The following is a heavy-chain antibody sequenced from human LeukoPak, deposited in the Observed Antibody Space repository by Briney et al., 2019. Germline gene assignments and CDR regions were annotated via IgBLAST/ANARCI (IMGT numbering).Heavy chain of an antibody. CDR3: ARTTSLTASGYDY. D-gene: IGHD4-17*01. CDR2: MNHYSGDR. Sequence: GASVKVSCKTSGYTFTSYHINWVRQATGQGLEWMGWMNHYSGDRGYAQKFQGRVSITSDTSISTAYMELSSLRSEDTAVYFCARTTSLTASGYDYWGQGTLVTVSS. J-gene: IGHJ4*02. V-gene: IGHV1-8*03. CDR1: GYTFTSYH.